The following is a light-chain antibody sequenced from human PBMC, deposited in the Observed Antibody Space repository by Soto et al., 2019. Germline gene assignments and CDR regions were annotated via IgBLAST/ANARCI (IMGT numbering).Light chain of an antibody. Sequence: IVLTQSPATLSLSPGDRATLSCRASQSVGSYLGWYQQRPGQAPRLLIYDASNRATGIPARFSGSGSGTDFTLTISRLEPEDFAVYYCQQRSDWPSTFGGGTKVEIK. J-gene: IGKJ4*01. V-gene: IGKV3-11*01. CDR3: QQRSDWPST. CDR1: QSVGSY. CDR2: DAS.